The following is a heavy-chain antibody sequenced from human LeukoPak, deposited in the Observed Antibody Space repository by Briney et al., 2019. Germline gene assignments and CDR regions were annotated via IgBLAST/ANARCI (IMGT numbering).Heavy chain of an antibody. V-gene: IGHV3-30*02. CDR3: AKVAAGPLLPYYYYMDV. J-gene: IGHJ6*03. CDR1: GFTFSSYG. D-gene: IGHD6-19*01. Sequence: GGSLRLSCAASGFTFSSYGMHWVRQAPGKGLEWVAFIRYDGSNKYYADSVKGRFTISRDNSKNTLYLQMNSLRAEDTAVYYCAKVAAGPLLPYYYYMDVWGKGTTVTVSS. CDR2: IRYDGSNK.